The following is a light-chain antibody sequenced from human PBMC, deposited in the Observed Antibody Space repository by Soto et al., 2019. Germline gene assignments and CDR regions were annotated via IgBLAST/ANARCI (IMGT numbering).Light chain of an antibody. CDR3: QQSYSTPRLT. CDR1: QSISSY. Sequence: DLQMTQSPSSLSASVGDRVTITCRASQSISSYLNWYQQKPGKAPKLLIYAAYSLQSGVPSRFSGSGSGTDFTLTISSLQPEDFATYYCQQSYSTPRLTFGGGTKVEIK. J-gene: IGKJ4*01. V-gene: IGKV1-39*01. CDR2: AAY.